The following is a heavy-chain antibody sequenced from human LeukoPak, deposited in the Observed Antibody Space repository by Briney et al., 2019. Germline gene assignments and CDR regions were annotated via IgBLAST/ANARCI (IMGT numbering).Heavy chain of an antibody. V-gene: IGHV3-7*01. Sequence: GGSLRLSCAASGFTSSSYWMSWVRQAPGKGLEWVANIKQDGSETYYVDSVKGRFTICRDNAKYSLYLQMNSLRAEDTAVYYCARVARSGYYRTDYWGQGTLVTVSS. D-gene: IGHD5-12*01. CDR1: GFTSSSYW. CDR3: ARVARSGYYRTDY. J-gene: IGHJ4*02. CDR2: IKQDGSET.